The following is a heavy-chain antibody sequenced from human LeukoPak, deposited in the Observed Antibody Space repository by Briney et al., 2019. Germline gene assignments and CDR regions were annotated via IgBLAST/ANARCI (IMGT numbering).Heavy chain of an antibody. V-gene: IGHV3-48*01. J-gene: IGHJ4*02. CDR1: GFTFSDYN. Sequence: PGGSLRLSCAASGFTFSDYNMNWVRQAPGKGPEWVSYISSSTTTIYYADSVKGRFTISRDNVKNSLYLQMDSLRVEDTAVYYCARVDPIAVAGDDYWGQGTQVAVSS. D-gene: IGHD6-19*01. CDR2: ISSSTTTI. CDR3: ARVDPIAVAGDDY.